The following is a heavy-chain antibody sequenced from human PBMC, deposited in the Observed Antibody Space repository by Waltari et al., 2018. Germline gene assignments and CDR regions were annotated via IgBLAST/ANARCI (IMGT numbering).Heavy chain of an antibody. V-gene: IGHV4-39*02. Sequence: QLQLQESGPGPVKPSETLSLTCTVSGGSIGSNNYYWVWVRQPPGKGLQWIGTMYYTGSTYYNPSLNGRVTISVDTSKNRFSLKLTSVTAADTAVYFCASRPEFTSGSAIDFWGQGTLVTVSS. CDR1: GGSIGSNNYY. D-gene: IGHD6-19*01. J-gene: IGHJ4*02. CDR3: ASRPEFTSGSAIDF. CDR2: MYYTGST.